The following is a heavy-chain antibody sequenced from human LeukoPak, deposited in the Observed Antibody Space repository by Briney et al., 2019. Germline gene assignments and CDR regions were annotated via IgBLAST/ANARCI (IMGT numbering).Heavy chain of an antibody. Sequence: GGSLRLSCAASGFTLSSYLMHWVRQAPGKGLVWVSRINSDGSSTDYADSVKGRFTISRDNAKNTLYLQMNSLRAEDTAVHYCAKDGKYCSSSSCYAQADYWGQGTLVTVSS. J-gene: IGHJ4*02. CDR1: GFTLSSYL. D-gene: IGHD2-2*01. CDR3: AKDGKYCSSSSCYAQADY. CDR2: INSDGSST. V-gene: IGHV3-74*01.